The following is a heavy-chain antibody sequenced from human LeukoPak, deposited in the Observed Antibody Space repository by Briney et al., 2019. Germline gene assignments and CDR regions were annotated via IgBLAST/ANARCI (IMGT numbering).Heavy chain of an antibody. D-gene: IGHD3-10*01. V-gene: IGHV1-18*01. CDR2: ISAYNGDT. CDR1: GYTFTSYG. J-gene: IGHJ1*01. CDR3: ARVQMVRGVLIPEYFQH. Sequence: ASVKVSCKASGYTFTSYGISWVRQAPGQGLEWMGWISAYNGDTNDAQKFQGRVTMTTETSTSTAYMELRSLRSDDTAVYYCARVQMVRGVLIPEYFQHWGQGTPVTVSS.